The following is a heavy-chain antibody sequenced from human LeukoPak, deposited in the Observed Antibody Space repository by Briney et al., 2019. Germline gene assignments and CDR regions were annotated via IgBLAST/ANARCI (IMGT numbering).Heavy chain of an antibody. CDR3: ATLPATGN. CDR2: IYYNGST. D-gene: IGHD2-2*01. Sequence: SETLSLTCTVSGGSISSSSYYWGWIRQPPGKGLEWIGSIYYNGSTYYNPSLKSRVTISVDTSKNQFSLKLSSVTAADTAVYYCATLPATGNWGQGTLVTVSS. CDR1: GGSISSSSYY. J-gene: IGHJ4*02. V-gene: IGHV4-39*01.